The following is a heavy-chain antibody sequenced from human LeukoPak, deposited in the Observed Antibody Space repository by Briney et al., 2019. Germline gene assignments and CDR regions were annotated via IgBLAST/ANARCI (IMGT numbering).Heavy chain of an antibody. CDR3: AREIAAAGTVLNDY. J-gene: IGHJ4*02. CDR2: ISYDGSNK. D-gene: IGHD6-13*01. CDR1: GIXFSSYA. V-gene: IGHV3-30-3*01. Sequence: GGSLRLSCAASGIXFSSYAIHWVRQAPGRGLEWVAVISYDGSNKYYADSVKGRFTISRDNSKNTLYLQMNSLEPEDTAVYYCAREIAAAGTVLNDYWGQGALVTVSS.